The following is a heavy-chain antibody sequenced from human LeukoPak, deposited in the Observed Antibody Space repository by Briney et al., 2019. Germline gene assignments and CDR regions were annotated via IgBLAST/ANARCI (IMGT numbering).Heavy chain of an antibody. CDR2: IKQDGSEK. V-gene: IGHV3-7*01. J-gene: IGHJ5*02. D-gene: IGHD6-13*01. CDR3: ARGAAAGTPDWFDP. Sequence: PGRSLRLSCAASGFTFSSYWMSWVRQAPGKGLEWVANIKQDGSEKYYVDSVKGRFTISRDNAKNSLYLQMNSLRAEDTAVYYCARGAAAGTPDWFDPWGQGTLVTVSS. CDR1: GFTFSSYW.